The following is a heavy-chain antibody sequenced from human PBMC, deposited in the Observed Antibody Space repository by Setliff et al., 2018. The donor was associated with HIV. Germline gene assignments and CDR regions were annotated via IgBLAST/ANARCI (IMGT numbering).Heavy chain of an antibody. D-gene: IGHD3-22*01. CDR3: ATGSEVVIIHEAFDM. Sequence: ASVKVSCKVSGHTLTKLSMHWVRQAPGKGLEWMGAFYCEEGEAFYPQNFQGRLTMTEDTSTDTAYMELSSLRFEDTAVYFCATGSEVVIIHEAFDMWGQGTMVTVSS. V-gene: IGHV1-24*01. CDR1: GHTLTKLS. J-gene: IGHJ3*02. CDR2: FYCEEGEA.